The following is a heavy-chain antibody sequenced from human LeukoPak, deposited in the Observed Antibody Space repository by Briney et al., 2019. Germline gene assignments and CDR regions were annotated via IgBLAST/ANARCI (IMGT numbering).Heavy chain of an antibody. D-gene: IGHD3-3*01. Sequence: SVKVSCKASGGTFSSYAISWVRQAPGQGLEWMGGIIPIFGTANYAQKFQGRVTITADESTSTAYMELSSLRSEDTAVYYCARPASARLEWSLFPSSYYYYYGMDVWGQGTTVTVSS. CDR1: GGTFSSYA. CDR2: IIPIFGTA. CDR3: ARPASARLEWSLFPSSYYYYYGMDV. J-gene: IGHJ6*02. V-gene: IGHV1-69*13.